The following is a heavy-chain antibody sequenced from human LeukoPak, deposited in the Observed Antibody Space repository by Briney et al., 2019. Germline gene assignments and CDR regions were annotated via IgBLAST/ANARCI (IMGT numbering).Heavy chain of an antibody. CDR1: GFTFSSYW. CDR2: TKQDGSEK. D-gene: IGHD4-17*01. CDR3: ARRYGDRSYYFDY. J-gene: IGHJ4*02. V-gene: IGHV3-7*01. Sequence: GGSLRLSCAASGFTFSSYWMSWVRQAPGKGLEWVANTKQDGSEKYYVDSVKGRFTISRDNAKNSLYLQMNSLRAEDTAVYYCARRYGDRSYYFDYWGQGTLVTVSS.